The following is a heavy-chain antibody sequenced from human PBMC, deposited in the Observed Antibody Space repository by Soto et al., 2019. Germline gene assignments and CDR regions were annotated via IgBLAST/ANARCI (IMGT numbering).Heavy chain of an antibody. CDR2: IRGDGGDQ. CDR1: GFAFSTFW. Sequence: EVQVVESGGGLVQPGGSLRLSCVTSGFAFSTFWMDWVRQAPGKGLEWVANIRGDGGDQYYVDSVKGRFTISRDNAKSSLYLQMNSLRAEDTAVYYCAGGRDYGGVWGQGTLVTVSS. V-gene: IGHV3-7*01. D-gene: IGHD4-17*01. J-gene: IGHJ4*02. CDR3: AGGRDYGGV.